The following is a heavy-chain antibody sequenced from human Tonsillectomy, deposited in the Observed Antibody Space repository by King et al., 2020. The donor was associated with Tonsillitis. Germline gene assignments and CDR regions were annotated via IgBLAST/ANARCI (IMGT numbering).Heavy chain of an antibody. V-gene: IGHV3-33*01. CDR1: GFTFSSYG. J-gene: IGHJ5*02. CDR3: ARVAGYYDSWFDP. Sequence: VQLVESGGGVVQPGRSLRLSCAASGFTFSSYGMHWVRQAPGKGLEWVAVIWYDGSNKYYADSVKGRFTISRDNSKNTLDLQMNSLRAEDTAVYYCARVAGYYDSWFDPWGQGTLVTVSS. D-gene: IGHD3-22*01. CDR2: IWYDGSNK.